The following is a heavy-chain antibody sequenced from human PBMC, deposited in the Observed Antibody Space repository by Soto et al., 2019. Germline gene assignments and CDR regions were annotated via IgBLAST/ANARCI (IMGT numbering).Heavy chain of an antibody. V-gene: IGHV1-3*01. D-gene: IGHD6-13*01. CDR1: GYTFTSYA. J-gene: IGHJ4*02. CDR2: INAGNGNT. Sequence: GASVKVSCKASGYTFTSYAMHWVRQAPGQRLEWMGWINAGNGNTKYSQKFQGRVTITRDTSASTAYMELSSLRSEDTAVYYCARGGSSWIYYFDYWGQGTLVTVSS. CDR3: ARGGSSWIYYFDY.